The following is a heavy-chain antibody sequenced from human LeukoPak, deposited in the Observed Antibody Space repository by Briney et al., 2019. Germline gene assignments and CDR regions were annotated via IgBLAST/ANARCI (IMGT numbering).Heavy chain of an antibody. V-gene: IGHV3-7*03. Sequence: AGGSLRLSCAVSGFTFSVFWMSWSRQAPGKGLEWVASINSDGSEGYYADVVKGRFTISRDNAKNSLYLQINSLRAEDTAVYYCARSSYSSSSSVWGQGTMVTVSS. CDR3: ARSSYSSSSSV. CDR1: GFTFSVFW. D-gene: IGHD6-6*01. J-gene: IGHJ3*01. CDR2: INSDGSEG.